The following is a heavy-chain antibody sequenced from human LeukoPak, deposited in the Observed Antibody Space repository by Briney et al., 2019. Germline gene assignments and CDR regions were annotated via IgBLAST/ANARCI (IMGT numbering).Heavy chain of an antibody. CDR1: GYTFTSYG. V-gene: IGHV1-18*01. J-gene: IGHJ6*02. CDR3: ARDSTKYYYYGMDV. CDR2: ISAYNGNT. D-gene: IGHD5/OR15-5a*01. Sequence: ASVKVSCKASGYTFTSYGISWVRQAPGQGLEWMGWISAYNGNTNYAQKLQGRVTMTTDTSTSTAYMELRSLRSDDTAVYYCARDSTKYYYYGMDVWGQGTTVTVSS.